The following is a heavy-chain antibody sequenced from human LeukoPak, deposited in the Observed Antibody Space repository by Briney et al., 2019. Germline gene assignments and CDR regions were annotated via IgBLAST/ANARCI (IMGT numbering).Heavy chain of an antibody. V-gene: IGHV3-33*01. Sequence: PGRSLRLSCAASGFTFSSYAMHWVRQAPGKGLEWVAVIWYDGSNENYADSVKGRFTISRDNSKNTLFLQVNSLRAEDTAVYYCARVPYSSAWYLDYWGQGTLVTVSS. CDR3: ARVPYSSAWYLDY. CDR1: GFTFSSYA. D-gene: IGHD6-19*01. J-gene: IGHJ4*02. CDR2: IWYDGSNE.